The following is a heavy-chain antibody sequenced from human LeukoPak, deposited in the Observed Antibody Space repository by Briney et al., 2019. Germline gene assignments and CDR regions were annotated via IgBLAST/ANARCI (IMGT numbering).Heavy chain of an antibody. V-gene: IGHV4-39*01. CDR1: GGSISSSSYY. CDR2: IYYSGST. J-gene: IGHJ4*02. D-gene: IGHD3-10*01. CDR3: ARHDRGSSPPMVRGVIVDYFDY. Sequence: SETPSLTCTVSGGSISSSSYYWGWIRQPPGKGLEWIGSIYYSGSTYYNPSLKSRVTISVDTSKNQFSLKLSSVTAADTAVYYCARHDRGSSPPMVRGVIVDYFDYWGQGTLVTVSS.